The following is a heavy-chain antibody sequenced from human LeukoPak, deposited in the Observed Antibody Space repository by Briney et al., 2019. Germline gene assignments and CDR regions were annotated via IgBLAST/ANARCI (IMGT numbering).Heavy chain of an antibody. J-gene: IGHJ3*01. Sequence: PGGSLRLSCAASGFTLSTYEINWVRQAPGKGLEWVSYISSPDSTIYYADSVKGRFTMSRDNAKNSLYLQMNNLRAEDTAVYYCAGHHKDPWGQGTMVTVSS. V-gene: IGHV3-48*03. CDR3: AGHHKDP. CDR2: ISSPDSTI. CDR1: GFTLSTYE.